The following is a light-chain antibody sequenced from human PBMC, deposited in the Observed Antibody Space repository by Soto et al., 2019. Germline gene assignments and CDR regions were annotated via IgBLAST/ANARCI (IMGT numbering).Light chain of an antibody. J-gene: IGKJ2*03. Sequence: EIVLTQSPGTLSLSLGERATLSCRASQSVSSNYLAWYQQKPGQAPRLLIYATSSRATGIPDRFIGSGSGTDFTLTISRREPEDFAVYYCQQYGNSTRYSFGQGTKLEIK. CDR2: ATS. CDR1: QSVSSNY. V-gene: IGKV3-20*01. CDR3: QQYGNSTRYS.